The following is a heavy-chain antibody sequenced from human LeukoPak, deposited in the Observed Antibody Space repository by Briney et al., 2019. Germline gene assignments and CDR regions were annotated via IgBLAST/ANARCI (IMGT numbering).Heavy chain of an antibody. J-gene: IGHJ6*02. Sequence: ASVKVSCKASGYTFTGYYMHWVRQAPGQGLEWMGWINPNSGGTNYAQKFQGRVTMTRDTSISTAYMELSRLRSDDTAVYYCARDRPFFWSGPYGTDVWGQGTTVTVSS. CDR3: ARDRPFFWSGPYGTDV. CDR2: INPNSGGT. CDR1: GYTFTGYY. V-gene: IGHV1-2*02. D-gene: IGHD3-3*01.